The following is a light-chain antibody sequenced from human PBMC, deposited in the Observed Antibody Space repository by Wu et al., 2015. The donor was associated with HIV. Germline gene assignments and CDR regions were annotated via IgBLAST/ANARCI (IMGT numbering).Light chain of an antibody. CDR1: QSIRSY. CDR3: QQSYSTPRT. V-gene: IGKV1-39*01. J-gene: IGKJ1*01. Sequence: DIQMTQSPSSLSASVGDRVTITCRASQSIRSYLNWYQQKPGTAPKLLIYGASSLQSGVPSRFSGSGSGTDFSLTISSLQPEDFATYYCQQSYSTPRTFGQGTKVEIK. CDR2: GAS.